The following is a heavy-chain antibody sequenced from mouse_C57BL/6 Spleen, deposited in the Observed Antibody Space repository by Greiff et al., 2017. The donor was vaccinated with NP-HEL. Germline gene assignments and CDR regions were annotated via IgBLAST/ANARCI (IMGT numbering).Heavy chain of an antibody. Sequence: EVQGVESGPVLVKPGPSVKISCKASGFAFTDYYMHWVKQSHGKSLEWIGLVYPYNGGTSYNQKFKGKATLTVDTSSSTAYMELNSLTSEDSAVYYCARHLHYYGSSYWYFDVWGTGTTVTVSS. CDR2: VYPYNGGT. CDR3: ARHLHYYGSSYWYFDV. CDR1: GFAFTDYY. D-gene: IGHD1-1*01. V-gene: IGHV1-36*01. J-gene: IGHJ1*03.